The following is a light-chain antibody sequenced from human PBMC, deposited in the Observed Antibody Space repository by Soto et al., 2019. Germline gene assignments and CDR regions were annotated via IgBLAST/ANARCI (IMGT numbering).Light chain of an antibody. CDR1: SSNIGSNT. J-gene: IGLJ1*01. CDR3: AAWDDSLKGYV. Sequence: QSVLTQPPSASGTPGQRVTISCSGSSSNIGSNTVNWYQQLPGTAPKLLIYSNNQRPSGVPDRFAGSKSGTSASLAISGLQDEDEADYYCAAWDDSLKGYVFGTGTQLTVL. V-gene: IGLV1-44*01. CDR2: SNN.